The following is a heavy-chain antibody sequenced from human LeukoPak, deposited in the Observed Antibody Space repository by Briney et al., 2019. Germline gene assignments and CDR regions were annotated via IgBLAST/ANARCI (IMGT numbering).Heavy chain of an antibody. Sequence: GASVKVSCKASGYTFTSYYMHWVRQAPGQGLEWMGIINPSGGSTSYAQRFQGRVTMTRDTSTSTVYMELSSLRSEDTAVYYCARDRYSVGARLERYYFDYWGPGTLVTVSS. V-gene: IGHV1-46*01. CDR2: INPSGGST. D-gene: IGHD1-26*01. CDR1: GYTFTSYY. CDR3: ARDRYSVGARLERYYFDY. J-gene: IGHJ4*02.